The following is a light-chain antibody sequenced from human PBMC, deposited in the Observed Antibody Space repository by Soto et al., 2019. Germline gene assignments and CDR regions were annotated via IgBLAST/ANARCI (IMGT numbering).Light chain of an antibody. CDR2: GAS. CDR1: QSVSSN. J-gene: IGKJ4*01. V-gene: IGKV3D-15*01. Sequence: EIVMTQSPATLSVSPGERATLSCRASQSVSSNLAWYQQKPGQAPRLLIYGASIRATGIPARFSGSGSGTEFTLTISSLQSEDFAVYYCKQYNNWPKPPFGGGPRWRSN. CDR3: KQYNNWPKPP.